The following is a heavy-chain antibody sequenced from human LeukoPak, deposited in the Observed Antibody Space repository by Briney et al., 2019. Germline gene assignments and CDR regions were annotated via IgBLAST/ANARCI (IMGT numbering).Heavy chain of an antibody. CDR3: ARAPRIDSVPYYFDY. CDR2: IYYSGST. V-gene: IGHV4-59*01. Sequence: SETLSLTCTVYGCSICSYYWSWIPQPPGKGLEWIGYIYYSGSTNYNPSLKSRVTISVDTSKNQFSLKLSSVTAADTAVYYCARAPRIDSVPYYFDYWGQGTLVTVSS. J-gene: IGHJ4*02. CDR1: GCSICSYY. D-gene: IGHD1-1*01.